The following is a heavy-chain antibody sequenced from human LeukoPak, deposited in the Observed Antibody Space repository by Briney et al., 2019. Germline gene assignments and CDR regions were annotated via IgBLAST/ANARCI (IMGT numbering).Heavy chain of an antibody. CDR2: INHSGST. V-gene: IGHV4-34*01. D-gene: IGHD5-18*01. CDR1: GGSFSGYY. Sequence: SETLSLTCAVYGGSFSGYYWSWIRQPPGKGLEGIGEINHSGSTDYNPSLKSRVTISVDTSKNQFSLKLSSVTAADTAVYYCARVKYSYGHWFWFDPWGQGTLVTVSS. J-gene: IGHJ5*02. CDR3: ARVKYSYGHWFWFDP.